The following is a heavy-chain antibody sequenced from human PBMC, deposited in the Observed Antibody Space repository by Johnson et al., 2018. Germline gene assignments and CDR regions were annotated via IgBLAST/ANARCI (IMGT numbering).Heavy chain of an antibody. D-gene: IGHD3-10*01. Sequence: VQLQESGGGLVQPGRSLTLSCAASGFSFENYAMHWVRQAPGKGLEWVSGISWSSGNIGYADSVKGRFTISRDNAKYSLYLHMSTLRPADPALYYLAREGQFGEINPMDVWGQGTTVTVSS. J-gene: IGHJ6*02. V-gene: IGHV3-9*01. CDR1: GFSFENYA. CDR2: ISWSSGNI. CDR3: AREGQFGEINPMDV.